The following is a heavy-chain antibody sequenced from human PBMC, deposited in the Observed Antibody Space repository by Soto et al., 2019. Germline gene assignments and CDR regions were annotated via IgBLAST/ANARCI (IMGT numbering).Heavy chain of an antibody. CDR1: GFTFSSFA. V-gene: IGHV3-23*01. CDR2: ISGSGGST. J-gene: IGHJ4*02. Sequence: GGSLRLSCAVSGFTFSSFAMSWVRHAPGKGLEWVSVISGSGGSTYYADSVKGRFTISRDNSKNTLYLQMNSLRAEDTAVYYCASRSSGWYFDYWGQGTLVTVSS. CDR3: ASRSSGWYFDY. D-gene: IGHD6-19*01.